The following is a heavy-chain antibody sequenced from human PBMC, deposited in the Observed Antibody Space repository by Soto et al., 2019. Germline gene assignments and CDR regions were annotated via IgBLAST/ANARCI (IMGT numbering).Heavy chain of an antibody. J-gene: IGHJ3*02. CDR1: GGTFSSYA. D-gene: IGHD3-22*01. Sequence: ASVKVSCKASGGTFSSYAISWVRQAPGQGLEWMGGIIPIFGTANYAQKFQGRVTITADESTSTAYMELSSLRSEDTAVYYCARDRTLNYYDKSGYSPDAFDIWGQVTMVTFSS. CDR2: IIPIFGTA. CDR3: ARDRTLNYYDKSGYSPDAFDI. V-gene: IGHV1-69*13.